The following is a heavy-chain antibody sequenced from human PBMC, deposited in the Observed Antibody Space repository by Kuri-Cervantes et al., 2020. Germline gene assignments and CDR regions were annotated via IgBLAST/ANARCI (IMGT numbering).Heavy chain of an antibody. Sequence: GESLKISCAASGFTFSSYSMNWVRQAPGKGLEWVSSISSSSSYIYYADSVKGRFTISRDSAKNSLYLQMNSLRAEDTAVYYCARGRQWLIDYWGQGTLVTVSS. J-gene: IGHJ4*02. D-gene: IGHD6-19*01. CDR3: ARGRQWLIDY. CDR2: ISSSSSYI. CDR1: GFTFSSYS. V-gene: IGHV3-21*01.